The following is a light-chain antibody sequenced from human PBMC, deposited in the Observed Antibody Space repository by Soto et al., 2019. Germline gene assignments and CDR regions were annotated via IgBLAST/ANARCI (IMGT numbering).Light chain of an antibody. CDR2: GAS. CDR1: QSISSSY. J-gene: IGKJ1*01. Sequence: EIVLTQSPGTLSLSPGERATLSCRASQSISSSYLAWYQQKPGQPPRLLIYGASSRVTGISDRFSGSRSGTDFTLTISGLEPEDFAMYYCQQSGSSSWTFGQGTKAEIK. CDR3: QQSGSSSWT. V-gene: IGKV3-20*01.